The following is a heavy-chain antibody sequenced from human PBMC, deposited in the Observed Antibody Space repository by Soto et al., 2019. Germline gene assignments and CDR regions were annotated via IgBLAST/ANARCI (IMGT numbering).Heavy chain of an antibody. V-gene: IGHV1-2*02. CDR2: IGPESGAT. D-gene: IGHD1-26*01. CDR1: GYTFPGHY. CDR3: GRGRSGQIVVFY. Sequence: VASVKVSCKASGYTFPGHYIHWVRQAPEQGPEWMGEIGPESGATRYAQKFQGRVTMTRDMSITTVYMELNNLSPDDTAVYYCGRGRSGQIVVFYWGQGTPVTVSS. J-gene: IGHJ4*02.